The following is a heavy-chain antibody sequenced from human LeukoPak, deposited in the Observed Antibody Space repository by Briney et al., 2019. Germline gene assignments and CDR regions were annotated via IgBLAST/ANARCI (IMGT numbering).Heavy chain of an antibody. D-gene: IGHD3-10*01. J-gene: IGHJ4*02. V-gene: IGHV3-9*01. Sequence: PGGSLRLSCAASGFTFDDYAMHWVRQAPGKGLEWVSGISWNSGSIGYADSVKGRFTISRDNAKNSLYLQMNSLRAEDTALYYCAKDTRYGSGSFDYFDYWGQGTLVTVSS. CDR1: GFTFDDYA. CDR3: AKDTRYGSGSFDYFDY. CDR2: ISWNSGSI.